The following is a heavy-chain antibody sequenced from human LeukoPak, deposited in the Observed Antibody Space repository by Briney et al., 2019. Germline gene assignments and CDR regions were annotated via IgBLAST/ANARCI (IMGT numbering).Heavy chain of an antibody. D-gene: IGHD3-22*01. V-gene: IGHV4-39*07. CDR1: GGSISSSGYY. Sequence: PSETLSLTCTVSGGSISSSGYYWGWIRQPPGKGLEWIGNIYYVGSTYYNPSLNSRVTISVDTSKNQFSLKLSSVTAADTAVYYCARVKVYYRSGEIAYYFDYWGQGTLVTVSS. J-gene: IGHJ4*02. CDR2: IYYVGST. CDR3: ARVKVYYRSGEIAYYFDY.